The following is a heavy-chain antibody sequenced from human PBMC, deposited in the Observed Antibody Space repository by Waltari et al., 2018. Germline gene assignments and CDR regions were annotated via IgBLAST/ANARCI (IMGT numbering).Heavy chain of an antibody. V-gene: IGHV4-34*01. Sequence: QVQLQQWGAGLLKPSETLSLTCAVYGGSFSGYYWSWIRQPPGQGLEWIGEINHSGSTNYNPSLKSRVTISVDTSKNQFSLKLSSVTAADTAVYYCARGRKGFVTAAGINRGFDYWGQGTLVTVSS. D-gene: IGHD6-13*01. CDR3: ARGRKGFVTAAGINRGFDY. CDR1: GGSFSGYY. CDR2: INHSGST. J-gene: IGHJ4*02.